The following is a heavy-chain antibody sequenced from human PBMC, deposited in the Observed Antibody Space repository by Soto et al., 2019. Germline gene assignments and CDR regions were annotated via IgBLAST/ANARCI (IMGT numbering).Heavy chain of an antibody. CDR1: GYTFFTYD. J-gene: IGHJ5*02. Sequence: QVHLVQSGVEVKTPGASVKVSCQASGYTFFTYDISWVRQAPGQGLEWMGWISTYSGDTKYAQKFQGRVTMTTDTATTTAYLDLRSLRSADTAVYYCARHHGSTTSENWFEPWGQGTLVTVSS. V-gene: IGHV1-18*01. D-gene: IGHD5-12*01. CDR3: ARHHGSTTSENWFEP. CDR2: ISTYSGDT.